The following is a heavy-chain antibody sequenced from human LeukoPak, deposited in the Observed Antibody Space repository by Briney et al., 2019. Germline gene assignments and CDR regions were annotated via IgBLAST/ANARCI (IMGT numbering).Heavy chain of an antibody. V-gene: IGHV3-9*03. CDR2: ISWNSGSI. CDR1: GFTFDDYA. CDR3: AKDGRLGELAAFFDY. J-gene: IGHJ4*02. Sequence: GRSLRLSCAASGFTFDDYAMHWVRQAPGKGLEWVSGISWNSGSIGYADSVKGRFTISRDNAKNSLYLQMNSLRAEDMALYYCAKDGRLGELAAFFDYWGQGTLVTVSS. D-gene: IGHD3-16*01.